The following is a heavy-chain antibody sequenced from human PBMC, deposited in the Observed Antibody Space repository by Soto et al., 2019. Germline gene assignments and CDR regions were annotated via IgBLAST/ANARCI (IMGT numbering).Heavy chain of an antibody. CDR1: GFTFSSLA. V-gene: IGHV3-23*01. CDR2: ISGSGGST. CDR3: ARGFPRGYRNDY. J-gene: IGHJ4*02. D-gene: IGHD5-18*01. Sequence: GRSLRLSCAASGFTFSSLAMSWVRQAPGKGLEWVSAISGSGGSTYYADSVKGRFTISRDNSKNTLYLQMNSLRAEDTAVYYCARGFPRGYRNDYWGQGTLVTVSS.